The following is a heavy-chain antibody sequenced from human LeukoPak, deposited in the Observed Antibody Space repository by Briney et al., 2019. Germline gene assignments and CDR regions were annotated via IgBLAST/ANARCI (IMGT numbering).Heavy chain of an antibody. D-gene: IGHD3-3*01. V-gene: IGHV5-51*01. CDR1: GYRFTSYW. CDR2: IYPGDSDT. J-gene: IGHJ4*02. Sequence: GESLKISCKGSGYRFTSYWIGWVRQMPGKGLEWMGIIYPGDSDTRYSPSFQGQVTISADKSISTAYLQWSSLKASDTAMYYCARTSDFWSGYYRPNYFDYWGQGTLVTVSS. CDR3: ARTSDFWSGYYRPNYFDY.